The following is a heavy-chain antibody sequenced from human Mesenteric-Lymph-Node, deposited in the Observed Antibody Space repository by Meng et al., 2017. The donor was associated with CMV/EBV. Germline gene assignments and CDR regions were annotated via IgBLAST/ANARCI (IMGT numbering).Heavy chain of an antibody. CDR2: ISGSGGST. D-gene: IGHD2-2*01. Sequence: GGSLRLSCAASGFTFSSYAMSWVRQAPGKGLEWVSPISGSGGSTYFADSVKGRFTISRDNSKNTLCLQRYSLRAEDTAVYYCAKYQLLSAMDVWGQGTTVTVSS. V-gene: IGHV3-23*01. CDR3: AKYQLLSAMDV. J-gene: IGHJ6*02. CDR1: GFTFSSYA.